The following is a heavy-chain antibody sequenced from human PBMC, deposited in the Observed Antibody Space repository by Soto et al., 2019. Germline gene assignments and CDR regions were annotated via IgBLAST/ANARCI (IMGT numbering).Heavy chain of an antibody. CDR2: IYYSGST. J-gene: IGHJ6*04. CDR1: GGSISSYY. CDR3: ARGTGGPMDV. Sequence: PSGTLSLTCTVSGGSISSYYWSWFRQPPGKGLEWIGYIYYSGSTNYNPTLKSRVTISVDTSKNQFSLKLSSVTAADTAVYYCARGTGGPMDVWGKGTTVTVSS. V-gene: IGHV4-59*01. D-gene: IGHD1-1*01.